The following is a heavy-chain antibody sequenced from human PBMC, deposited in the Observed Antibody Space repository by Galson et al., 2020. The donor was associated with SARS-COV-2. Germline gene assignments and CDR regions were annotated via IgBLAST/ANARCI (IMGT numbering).Heavy chain of an antibody. J-gene: IGHJ3*02. CDR2: IGGSGGGI. Sequence: GGSLRLSCAASGFSFSSYAMSWVRQAPGKGLEWVSSIGGSGGGIYYADSVKGRFTISRDNSKNTLYLQMNSLRAEETDVYYCAKALDGSRWAFDIWGQGTKVTISS. CDR3: AKALDGSRWAFDI. V-gene: IGHV3-23*01. CDR1: GFSFSSYA. D-gene: IGHD2-15*01.